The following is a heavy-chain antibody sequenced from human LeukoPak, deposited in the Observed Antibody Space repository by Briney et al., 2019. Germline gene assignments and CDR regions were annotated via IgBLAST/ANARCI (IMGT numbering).Heavy chain of an antibody. Sequence: SETLSLTCTVSGGSISSSSYYWGWIRQPPGKGLEWIGSIYYSGSTYYNPSLKSRVTISVDTSKNQFSLKLSSVTAADTAVYYCARGPIAVAPKGPSYFDYWGQGTLVTVSS. J-gene: IGHJ4*02. CDR3: ARGPIAVAPKGPSYFDY. D-gene: IGHD6-19*01. CDR2: IYYSGST. V-gene: IGHV4-39*07. CDR1: GGSISSSSYY.